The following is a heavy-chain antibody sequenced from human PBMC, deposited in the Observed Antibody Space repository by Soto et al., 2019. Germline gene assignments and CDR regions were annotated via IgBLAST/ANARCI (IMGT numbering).Heavy chain of an antibody. D-gene: IGHD3-3*01. CDR1: GFTXXXFA. J-gene: IGHJ4*02. Sequence: EVQLLESGGGLVQPGGSLRLSCAASGFTXXXFAMSWVRQAPGKGLEWVSSISDGGGSTYYGDSVKGRFTISRDNSKNTLYLQMNSLRAEDTAVYYCARCPGEKCARNTIFGVVGEGFDYWGQGTLVTVSS. CDR3: ARCPGEKCARNTIFGVVGEGFDY. CDR2: ISDGGGST. V-gene: IGHV3-23*01.